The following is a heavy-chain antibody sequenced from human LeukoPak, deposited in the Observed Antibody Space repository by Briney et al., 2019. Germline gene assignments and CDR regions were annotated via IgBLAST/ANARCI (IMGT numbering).Heavy chain of an antibody. Sequence: GGSLRLSCVVSGFTFNRCWMSWVRQAPGKGLEWVSAISGSGGSTCYADSVKGRFTISRDNSKNTLYLQMNSLRAEDTAVYYCAKVGGDFQDAFDIWGQGTMVTVSS. CDR3: AKVGGDFQDAFDI. CDR2: ISGSGGST. J-gene: IGHJ3*02. CDR1: GFTFNRCW. V-gene: IGHV3-23*01. D-gene: IGHD2-21*02.